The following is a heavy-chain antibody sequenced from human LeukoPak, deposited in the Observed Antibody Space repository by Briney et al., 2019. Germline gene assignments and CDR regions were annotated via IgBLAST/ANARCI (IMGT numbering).Heavy chain of an antibody. V-gene: IGHV1-46*01. D-gene: IGHD5-18*01. Sequence: ASVKVSCKASGYTFTSYGISWVRQAPGQGLEWMGIINPSGGSTSYAQKFQGRVTMTRDTSTSTVYMELSSLRSEDTAVYYCARDRIYGYLGDNWGPETLVTVSS. CDR3: ARDRIYGYLGDN. CDR2: INPSGGST. CDR1: GYTFTSYG. J-gene: IGHJ4*02.